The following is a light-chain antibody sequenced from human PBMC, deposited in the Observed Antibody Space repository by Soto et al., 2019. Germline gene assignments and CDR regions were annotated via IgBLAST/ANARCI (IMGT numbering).Light chain of an antibody. CDR3: SSYRESSTLNV. V-gene: IGLV2-14*01. J-gene: IGLJ1*01. Sequence: QSALAQPASVSGSPGQSITISCTGTNSDVGDYDYVSWYQQHPGEAPKLLIYEVSNRPSGVSNRFSGSKSGNTASLTISGLQAEDEADYYCSSYRESSTLNVFGTGTKLTVL. CDR1: NSDVGDYDY. CDR2: EVS.